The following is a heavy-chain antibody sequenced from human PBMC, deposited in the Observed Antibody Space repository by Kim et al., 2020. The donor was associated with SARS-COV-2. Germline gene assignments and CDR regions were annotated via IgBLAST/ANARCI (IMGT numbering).Heavy chain of an antibody. V-gene: IGHV3-23*01. CDR2: ISGSGGST. CDR3: ALTPLLRYFDWGRGTGDY. Sequence: GGSLRLSCAASGFTFSSYAMSWVRQAPGKGLEWVSAISGSGGSTYYADSVKGRFTISRDNSKNTLYLQMNSLRAEDTAVYYCALTPLLRYFDWGRGTGDYWGQGTLVTVSS. CDR1: GFTFSSYA. D-gene: IGHD3-9*01. J-gene: IGHJ4*02.